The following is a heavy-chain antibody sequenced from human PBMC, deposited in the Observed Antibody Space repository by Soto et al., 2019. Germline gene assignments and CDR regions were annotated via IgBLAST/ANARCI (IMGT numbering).Heavy chain of an antibody. CDR3: ARDTDTIYTLASDH. D-gene: IGHD3-9*01. Sequence: SVKVSCKASGGTFSSYAISWVRQAPGQGLEWMGGIIPIFGTADYAQKFQGRVTITADESTSTAYMELSSLRSEDTAVYYCARDTDTIYTLASDHWGQGTLVTVSS. J-gene: IGHJ5*02. CDR2: IIPIFGTA. CDR1: GGTFSSYA. V-gene: IGHV1-69*13.